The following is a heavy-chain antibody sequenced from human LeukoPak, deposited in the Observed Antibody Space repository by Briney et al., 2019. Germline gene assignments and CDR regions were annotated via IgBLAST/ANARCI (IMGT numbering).Heavy chain of an antibody. CDR3: ARDEYYYDSSGYYHYSDAFDI. V-gene: IGHV3-7*01. Sequence: VGSLRLSCAASGFTFSSYWMSWVRQAPGKGLEWVANIKQDGSEKYYVDSVKGRFTISRDNAKNSLYLQMNSLRAEDTAVYYCARDEYYYDSSGYYHYSDAFDIWGQGTMVTVSS. J-gene: IGHJ3*02. CDR1: GFTFSSYW. D-gene: IGHD3-22*01. CDR2: IKQDGSEK.